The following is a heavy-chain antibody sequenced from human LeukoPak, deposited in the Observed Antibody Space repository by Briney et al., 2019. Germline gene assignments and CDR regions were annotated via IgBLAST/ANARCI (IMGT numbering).Heavy chain of an antibody. CDR3: ARDTYGSGSYKGWYFDL. J-gene: IGHJ2*01. CDR2: INPNSGGT. CDR1: GYTFTGYY. Sequence: RASVTVSCKASGYTFTGYYMHWVRQAPGQGLEWMGWINPNSGGTNYAQKFQGRVTMTRDTSISTAYMELSSLRSEDTAVYYCARDTYGSGSYKGWYFDLWGRGTLVTVSS. D-gene: IGHD3-10*01. V-gene: IGHV1-2*02.